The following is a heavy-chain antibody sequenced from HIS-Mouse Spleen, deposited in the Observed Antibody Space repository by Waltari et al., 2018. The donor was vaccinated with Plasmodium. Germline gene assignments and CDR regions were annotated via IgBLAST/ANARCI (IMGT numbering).Heavy chain of an antibody. Sequence: EVQLVESGGGLVKTGGSLRLSFAASVFTFSSYSMNWVRKDQGKGLEWVSSISSSSSYIYYADSVKGRFTISRDNAKNSLYLQMNSLRAEDTAVYYCARESSSSWYFDYWGQGTLVTVSS. J-gene: IGHJ4*02. CDR3: ARESSSSWYFDY. CDR2: ISSSSSYI. D-gene: IGHD6-13*01. CDR1: VFTFSSYS. V-gene: IGHV3-21*01.